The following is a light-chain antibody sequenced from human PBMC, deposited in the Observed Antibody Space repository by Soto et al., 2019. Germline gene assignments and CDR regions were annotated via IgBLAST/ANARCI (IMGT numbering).Light chain of an antibody. J-gene: IGKJ1*01. CDR3: QQCGSSPWT. CDR2: GAS. Sequence: EIVLTQSPGTLSLSPGERATLSCRASQSVSSSYLAWYQQKXXXAPRLLFYGASSRATGIPDRXXXXXXXXXXXLTISRLEPEDFAVYYCQQCGSSPWTFGQGTNVEIK. V-gene: IGKV3-20*01. CDR1: QSVSSSY.